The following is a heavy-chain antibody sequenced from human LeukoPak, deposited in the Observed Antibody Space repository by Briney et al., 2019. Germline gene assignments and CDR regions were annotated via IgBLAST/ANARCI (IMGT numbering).Heavy chain of an antibody. V-gene: IGHV3-11*01. CDR3: ARDLDVSIAASNWFDP. J-gene: IGHJ5*02. CDR1: GFTFSGYY. D-gene: IGHD6-6*01. Sequence: GGSLRLSCAASGFTFSGYYMSWIRQAPGKGLEWVSYISSSGSTICYADSVKGRFTISRDNAKNSLYLQMNCLRAEDTAVYYCARDLDVSIAASNWFDPWGQGTLVTVSS. CDR2: ISSSGSTI.